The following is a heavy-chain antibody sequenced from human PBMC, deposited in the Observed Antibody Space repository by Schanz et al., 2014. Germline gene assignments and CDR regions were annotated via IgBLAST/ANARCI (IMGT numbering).Heavy chain of an antibody. V-gene: IGHV1-2*06. CDR2: INPNSGAT. Sequence: QVQLVQSGADVKKPGASVKVSCKASGYTFTGYSMHWVRQAPGQGLEWMGRINPNSGATIYAQNFQGRVTMTRDTSISTAYMELSRLRSDDTAVYYCARGLVRYFAYWGQGTLVTVSS. J-gene: IGHJ4*02. CDR1: GYTFTGYS. D-gene: IGHD2-8*02. CDR3: ARGLVRYFAY.